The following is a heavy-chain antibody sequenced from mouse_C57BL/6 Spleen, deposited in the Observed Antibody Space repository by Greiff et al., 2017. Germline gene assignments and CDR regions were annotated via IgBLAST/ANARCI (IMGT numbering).Heavy chain of an antibody. Sequence: EVMLEESGEGLVKPGGSLKLSCAASGFTFSSYAMSWVRQTPEKRLEWVAYISSGGDYIYYADTVKGRFTISRDNARNTLYLQMSSLKSEDTAMYYCTRDHDYDDWYFDVWGTATTVTVSS. V-gene: IGHV5-9-1*02. J-gene: IGHJ1*03. CDR2: ISSGGDYI. CDR1: GFTFSSYA. CDR3: TRDHDYDDWYFDV. D-gene: IGHD2-4*01.